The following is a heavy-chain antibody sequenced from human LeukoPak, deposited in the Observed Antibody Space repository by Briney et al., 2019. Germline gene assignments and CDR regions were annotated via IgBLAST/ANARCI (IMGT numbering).Heavy chain of an antibody. CDR3: ARVLPAAGTLGY. V-gene: IGHV3-53*01. CDR2: IYSGGST. D-gene: IGHD6-13*01. CDR1: GFTVSSSP. Sequence: GGSLRLSCAASGFTVSSSPINWVRQAPGRGLEWVSVIYSGGSTYYADSVKGRFTISRDNSKNTVYLQMNSLRAEDTAVYYCARVLPAAGTLGYWGQGTLVTVS. J-gene: IGHJ4*02.